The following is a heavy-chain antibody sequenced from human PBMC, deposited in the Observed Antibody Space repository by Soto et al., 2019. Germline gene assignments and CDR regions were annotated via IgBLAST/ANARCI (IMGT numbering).Heavy chain of an antibody. D-gene: IGHD2-2*02. CDR2: IKQDGSEK. Sequence: GGSLRLSCAASGFTFSSYWMSWVRQAPGKGLEWVANIKQDGSEKYYVDSVKGRFTISRDNAKNSLYLQMNSLRAEDTAVYYCARDKYQMLYSAFDIWGQGTMVTVSS. V-gene: IGHV3-7*01. CDR1: GFTFSSYW. CDR3: ARDKYQMLYSAFDI. J-gene: IGHJ3*02.